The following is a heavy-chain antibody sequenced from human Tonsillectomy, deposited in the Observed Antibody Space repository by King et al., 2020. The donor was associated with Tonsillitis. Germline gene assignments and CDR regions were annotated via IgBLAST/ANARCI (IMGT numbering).Heavy chain of an antibody. Sequence: QLQESGPGLVKPSETLSLTCAVSASSIINNYYWGWIRPAPGRGLEWIAIIYHSGGTYYNPSLKSRVTISVDTSKNQFSLTLTSVTAADTAVYYCARGGVGPFDPWGQGTLVTVSS. CDR2: IYHSGGT. D-gene: IGHD3-10*01. CDR3: ARGGVGPFDP. V-gene: IGHV4-38-2*01. J-gene: IGHJ5*02. CDR1: ASSIINNYY.